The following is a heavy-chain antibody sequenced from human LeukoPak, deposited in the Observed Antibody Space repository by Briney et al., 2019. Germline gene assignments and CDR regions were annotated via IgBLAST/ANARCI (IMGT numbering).Heavy chain of an antibody. CDR2: IDPSDSYT. J-gene: IGHJ6*02. CDR1: GYIFTSYW. CDR3: VVVPAAPNYYYGMDV. Sequence: GESLKISCKGSGYIFTSYWISWVRQMPGKGLEWMGRIDPSDSYTNYSPSFQGHVTISADKSISTAYLQWSSLKASDTAMYYCVVVPAAPNYYYGMDVWGQGTTVTVSS. D-gene: IGHD2-2*01. V-gene: IGHV5-10-1*01.